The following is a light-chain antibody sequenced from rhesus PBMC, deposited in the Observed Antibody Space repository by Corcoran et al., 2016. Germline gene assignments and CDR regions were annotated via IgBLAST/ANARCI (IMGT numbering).Light chain of an antibody. Sequence: EIVMTQSPATLSLSPGERATLSCRASQSVSSSLAWYQPKPGQAPKLLIYGASSRATGIPDRFRGSGYGKEFTLTISSREPEDVGGYYCQQDYSWPPLTFGGGTKVELK. CDR2: GAS. CDR3: QQDYSWPPLT. CDR1: QSVSSS. V-gene: IGKV3-42*01. J-gene: IGKJ4*01.